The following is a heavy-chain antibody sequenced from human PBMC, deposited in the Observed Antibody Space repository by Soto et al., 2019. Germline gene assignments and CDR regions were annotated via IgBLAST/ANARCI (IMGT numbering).Heavy chain of an antibody. CDR1: GYTFTSYG. J-gene: IGHJ4*02. D-gene: IGHD6-13*01. CDR2: ISTNNGNT. V-gene: IGHV1-18*01. Sequence: QVQLVQSGAEVKKPGASVKVSCKASGYTFTSYGISWVRQAPGQGPEWMGWISTNNGNTNYAQKIRGRVTMTTDTSTSTAYMELRSLRSDDTAVYYCARHTSSWPFDYWGQGTLDTVSS. CDR3: ARHTSSWPFDY.